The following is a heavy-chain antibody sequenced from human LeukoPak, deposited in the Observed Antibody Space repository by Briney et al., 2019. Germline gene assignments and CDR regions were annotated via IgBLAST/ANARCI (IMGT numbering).Heavy chain of an antibody. J-gene: IGHJ4*02. D-gene: IGHD2-21*02. CDR3: VREDTPATANY. V-gene: IGHV3-33*01. CDR2: IWYDGSNK. CDR1: GFTFRNYG. Sequence: GGSLRLSCAASGFTFRNYGMNWVRQAPGKGLEWVTIIWYDGSNKYYADSVKGRFTISRDNSKDTLFLQMHSLRPGDTAVYYCVREDTPATANYWGQGTLVTISS.